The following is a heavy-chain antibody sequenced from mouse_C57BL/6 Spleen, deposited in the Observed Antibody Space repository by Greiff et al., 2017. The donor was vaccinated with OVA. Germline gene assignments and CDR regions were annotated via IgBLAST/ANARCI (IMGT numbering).Heavy chain of an antibody. CDR1: GFTFSSYA. V-gene: IGHV5-9-1*02. CDR3: TRSNWDSYYAMDY. Sequence: EVQVVESGAGLVKPGGSLKLSCAASGFTFSSYAMSWVRQTPEKRLEWVAYISSGGDYIYYADTVKGRFTISRDNARNTLYLQMSSLKSEDTAMYYCTRSNWDSYYAMDYWGQGTSVTVSS. CDR2: ISSGGDYI. J-gene: IGHJ4*01. D-gene: IGHD4-1*01.